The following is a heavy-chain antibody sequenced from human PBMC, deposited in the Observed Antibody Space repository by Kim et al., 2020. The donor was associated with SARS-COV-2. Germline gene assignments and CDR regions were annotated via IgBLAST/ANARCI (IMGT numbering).Heavy chain of an antibody. J-gene: IGHJ4*02. CDR3: ARVTQQLVRH. Sequence: TIYNGDSVKGRFTISRDNAKNSLYLQMNSLRAEDTALYYCARVTQQLVRHWGQGTLVTVSS. CDR2: TI. V-gene: IGHV3-48*03. D-gene: IGHD6-13*01.